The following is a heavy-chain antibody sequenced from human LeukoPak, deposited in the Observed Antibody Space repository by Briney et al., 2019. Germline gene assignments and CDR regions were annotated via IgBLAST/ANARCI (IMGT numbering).Heavy chain of an antibody. V-gene: IGHV4-34*01. CDR2: INHSGST. CDR1: GGSFSGYY. D-gene: IGHD6-13*01. J-gene: IGHJ3*02. CDR3: ARVVKGYSSRAPRWAFDI. Sequence: SETLSLTCAVYGGSFSGYYWSWIRQPPGKGLEWIGEINHSGSTNYNPSLKSRVTISVDTSKNQFSLKLSSVTAADTAVYYCARVVKGYSSRAPRWAFDIWGQGTMVTVSS.